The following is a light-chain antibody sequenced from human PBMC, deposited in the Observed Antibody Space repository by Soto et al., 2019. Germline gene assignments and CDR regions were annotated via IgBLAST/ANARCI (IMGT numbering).Light chain of an antibody. V-gene: IGKV3-20*01. CDR2: GAS. CDR3: QQYGSSPPWT. CDR1: QSVSSSY. J-gene: IGKJ1*01. Sequence: EIVLTQSPGTLSLSPGERATLSCRASQSVSSSYLAWYQQKPGQAPSLLIYGASSRATGIPDRFSGSGSGTDFSLTISSLEPEDFAVYYCQQYGSSPPWTFGQGTKVDIK.